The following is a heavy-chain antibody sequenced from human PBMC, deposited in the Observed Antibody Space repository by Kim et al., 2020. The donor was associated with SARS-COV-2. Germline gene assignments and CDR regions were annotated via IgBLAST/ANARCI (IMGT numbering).Heavy chain of an antibody. J-gene: IGHJ5*01. V-gene: IGHV1-8*01. CDR2: MNPKTGNA. D-gene: IGHD6-25*01. Sequence: ASVKVSCKASGYTFTNVDIDWVRQASGQGLEWMGWMNPKTGNAAYAQKFQGRVTMTRDTSTGTAYMELSGLTSEDTAVYFCAKVGTITANWFDSWGQGTL. CDR3: AKVGTITANWFDS. CDR1: GYTFTNVD.